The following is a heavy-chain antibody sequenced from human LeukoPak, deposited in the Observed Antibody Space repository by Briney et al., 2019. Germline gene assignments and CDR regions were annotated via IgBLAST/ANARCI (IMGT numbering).Heavy chain of an antibody. D-gene: IGHD2-8*01. Sequence: SGPTLVNPTQTLTLTCTFSGFSLSTSGVGVGWIRQPPGKALEWLALIFWDDDKRYSPSLKSRLTLTKDTSKNQVILTMTNMDPVDTATYYCAHATKMVARPSYYYFMDVWGKGTTVTVSS. CDR2: IFWDDDK. V-gene: IGHV2-5*02. J-gene: IGHJ6*03. CDR1: GFSLSTSGVG. CDR3: AHATKMVARPSYYYFMDV.